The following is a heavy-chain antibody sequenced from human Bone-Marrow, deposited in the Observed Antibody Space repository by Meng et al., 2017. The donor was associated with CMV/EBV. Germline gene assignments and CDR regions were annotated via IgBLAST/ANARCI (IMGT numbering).Heavy chain of an antibody. CDR1: GGSISSGGYY. CDR2: IYYSGST. D-gene: IGHD6-6*01. CDR3: ARVGSLFSSSSDYWFDP. J-gene: IGHJ5*02. Sequence: SETLSLTCTVSGGSISSGGYYWSWIRQHPGKGLEWIGYIYYSGSTYYNPSLKSRVTISVDTSKNQFPLKLSSVTAADTAVYYCARVGSLFSSSSDYWFDPRGQGNLVTVSS. V-gene: IGHV4-31*03.